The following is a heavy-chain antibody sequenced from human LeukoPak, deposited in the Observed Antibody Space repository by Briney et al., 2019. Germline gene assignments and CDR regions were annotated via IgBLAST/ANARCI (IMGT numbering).Heavy chain of an antibody. Sequence: GGSLRLSCAASGFTFSSYAMSWVRQAPGKGLEWVSAISGSGGSTYYADSVKGRFIISRDNSKKTLYLQMNSLRAEDTAVYYCARARGSYNVGYDYWGQGALVTVSS. V-gene: IGHV3-23*01. D-gene: IGHD1-26*01. CDR2: ISGSGGST. CDR1: GFTFSSYA. J-gene: IGHJ4*02. CDR3: ARARGSYNVGYDY.